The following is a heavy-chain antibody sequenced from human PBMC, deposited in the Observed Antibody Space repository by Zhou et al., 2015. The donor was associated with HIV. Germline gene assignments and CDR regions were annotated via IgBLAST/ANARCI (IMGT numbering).Heavy chain of an antibody. CDR1: GGTFSSYA. CDR3: ARSSGRNFDWLSPDAFDI. V-gene: IGHV1-69*01. CDR2: IIPIFGTA. Sequence: QVQLVQSGAEVKKPGSSVKVSCKASGGTFSSYAISWVRQAPGQGLEWMGGIIPIFGTANYAQKFQGRVTITADESTSTAYMELSSLRSEDTAVYYCARSSGRNFDWLSPDAFDIWGQGTMVTVSS. J-gene: IGHJ3*02. D-gene: IGHD3-9*01.